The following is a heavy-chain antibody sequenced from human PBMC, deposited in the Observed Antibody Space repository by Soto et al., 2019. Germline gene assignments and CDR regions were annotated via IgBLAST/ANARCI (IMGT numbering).Heavy chain of an antibody. J-gene: IGHJ6*02. CDR1: GGTFSSYA. Sequence: PVKVSCKASGGTFSSYAISWVRQAPGQGLEWVGGIIPIFGTANYAQKFQGRVTITADESTSTAYMELSSLRSEDTAVYYCARVIVGATQRRNYYYGMDVWGQGTTVTVSS. CDR3: ARVIVGATQRRNYYYGMDV. D-gene: IGHD1-26*01. CDR2: IIPIFGTA. V-gene: IGHV1-69*13.